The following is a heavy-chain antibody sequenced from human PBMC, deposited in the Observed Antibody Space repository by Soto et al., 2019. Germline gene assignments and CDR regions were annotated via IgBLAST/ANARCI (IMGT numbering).Heavy chain of an antibody. J-gene: IGHJ6*02. V-gene: IGHV1-3*05. D-gene: IGHD6-13*01. CDR2: INAGNGNT. CDR3: ASEAIAAAAVYGMDV. CDR1: GYTFTNYA. Sequence: QVQLVQSGAEEKKPGASVKVSCKASGYTFTNYAMHWVRQAPGQRLEWMGWINAGNGNTKYSQKIQGRVTITRDTYASTAYMELSSLRSEDTAVYCCASEAIAAAAVYGMDVWGQGTTVTVSS.